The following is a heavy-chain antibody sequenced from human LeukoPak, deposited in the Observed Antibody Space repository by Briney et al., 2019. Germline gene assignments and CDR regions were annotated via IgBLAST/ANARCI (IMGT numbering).Heavy chain of an antibody. Sequence: PGGSLRLSCAASGFTFSSYAMHWVRQAPGKGLEWVAVISYDGSNKYYADSVKGRFTISRDNSKNTLYLQMNSLRAEDTAVYYCARSLPVGTGDSSGYYYVAADYWGQGTLVTVSS. V-gene: IGHV3-30-3*01. CDR3: ARSLPVGTGDSSGYYYVAADY. D-gene: IGHD3-22*01. CDR2: ISYDGSNK. CDR1: GFTFSSYA. J-gene: IGHJ4*02.